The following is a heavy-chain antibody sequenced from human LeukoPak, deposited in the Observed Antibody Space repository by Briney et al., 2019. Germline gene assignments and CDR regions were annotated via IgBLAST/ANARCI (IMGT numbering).Heavy chain of an antibody. CDR3: AHRTVTYSYGKDYFDY. J-gene: IGHJ4*02. CDR1: GFSLTTSAVG. CDR2: IYWNDDK. Sequence: SGPTLVNPTQTLTLTCTFSGFSLTTSAVGVGWIRQPPGKALEWLALIYWNDDKRYSPSLKSRLTITMDTSKNQVVLTMTNMDPVDTATYYCAHRTVTYSYGKDYFDYWGQGTPVTVSS. V-gene: IGHV2-5*01. D-gene: IGHD5-18*01.